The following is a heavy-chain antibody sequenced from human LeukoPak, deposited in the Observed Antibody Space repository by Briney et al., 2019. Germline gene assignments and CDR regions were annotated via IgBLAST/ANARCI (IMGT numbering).Heavy chain of an antibody. Sequence: GGSLRLSCAASGFTFSSYAMRWVRQAPGKGLEWVAVISYDGSNKYYADSVKGRFTISRDNSKNTLYLQMNSLRAEDTAVYYCARAHAYWGQGTLVTVSS. CDR2: ISYDGSNK. CDR3: ARAHAY. D-gene: IGHD2-8*01. CDR1: GFTFSSYA. V-gene: IGHV3-30-3*01. J-gene: IGHJ4*02.